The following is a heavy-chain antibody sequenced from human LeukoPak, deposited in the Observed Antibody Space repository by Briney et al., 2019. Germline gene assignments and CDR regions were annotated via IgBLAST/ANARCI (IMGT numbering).Heavy chain of an antibody. CDR1: GGTFSSYA. Sequence: SVKVSCKAPGGTFSSYAISWVRPAPAQGREWMGRIIPILGIANDAQKIQGRVTMTADKSTSTDYMELSSLSSEDTAVYYCARETYCGGDSYSDLWFYPWGQGTLVTVSS. J-gene: IGHJ5*02. CDR3: ARETYCGGDSYSDLWFYP. V-gene: IGHV1-69*04. CDR2: IIPILGIA. D-gene: IGHD2-21*02.